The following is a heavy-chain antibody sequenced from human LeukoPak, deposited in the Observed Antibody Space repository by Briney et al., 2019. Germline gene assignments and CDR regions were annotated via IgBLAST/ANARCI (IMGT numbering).Heavy chain of an antibody. CDR3: ARDYYGSFSYYFDY. CDR2: ISGSGSTI. D-gene: IGHD3-10*01. V-gene: IGHV3-11*04. Sequence: PGGSLRLSCVASGFTFSDYCMTWIRQTPGKGLEWLSYISGSGSTIYDADSVKGRFTISRDNSKNTLYLQMNSLRAEDTAVYYCARDYYGSFSYYFDYWGQGTLVTVSS. CDR1: GFTFSDYC. J-gene: IGHJ4*02.